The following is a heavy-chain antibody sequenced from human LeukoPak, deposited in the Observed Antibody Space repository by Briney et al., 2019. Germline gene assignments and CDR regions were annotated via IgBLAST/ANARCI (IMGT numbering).Heavy chain of an antibody. V-gene: IGHV3-23*01. D-gene: IGHD6-13*01. J-gene: IGHJ4*02. CDR1: GFTFSRSA. Sequence: GGSLRLSCAASGFTFSRSAMTWVRQTPGKGLDWVSSISSSGNTYYADSAKGRFTISRDNSKNMLYLQMNSVTAEDTAVYYCVKGRISEDGLDFWGQGTLVTVSS. CDR3: VKGRISEDGLDF. CDR2: ISSSGNT.